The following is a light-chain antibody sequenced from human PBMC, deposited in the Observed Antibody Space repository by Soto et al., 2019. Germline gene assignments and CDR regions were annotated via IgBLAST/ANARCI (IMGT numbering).Light chain of an antibody. V-gene: IGKV1-33*01. J-gene: IGKJ2*01. CDR3: QQYDTLPPYT. CDR1: QDIGNY. CDR2: DAS. Sequence: DIQMTQSPTSLSASVGDRVTIACQANQDIGNYLNWYQQKPGKAPRLLIYDASNLEIGGPSRFSGSGSVTDFTFTISNLQPEDIATEYGQQYDTLPPYTFGQGTKVELK.